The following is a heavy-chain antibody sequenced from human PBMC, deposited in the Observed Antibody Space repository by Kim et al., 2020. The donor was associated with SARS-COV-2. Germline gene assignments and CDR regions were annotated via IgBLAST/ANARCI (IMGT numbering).Heavy chain of an antibody. J-gene: IGHJ6*02. D-gene: IGHD3-3*01. V-gene: IGHV1-58*02. CDR3: AAVGRPFYDFWSGYYPHLGDV. CDR1: GFTFTSSA. Sequence: SVKVSCKASGFTFTSSAMQWVRQARGQRLEWIGWIVVGSGNTNYAQKFQERVTITRDMSTSTAYMELSSLRSEDTAVYYCAAVGRPFYDFWSGYYPHLGDVWGQGTTVTVSS. CDR2: IVVGSGNT.